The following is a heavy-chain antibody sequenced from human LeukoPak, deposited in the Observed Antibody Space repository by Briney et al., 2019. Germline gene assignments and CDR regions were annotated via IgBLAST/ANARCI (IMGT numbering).Heavy chain of an antibody. CDR1: GGSVSNFY. CDR3: ARETTGAGTARPFDY. Sequence: PSETLSLTCTVAGGSVSNFYWSWIRQPGGKTLEWIGRIYSSGSTNYNPSLKSRVTMSVDTSKNQFSLMLGSVTAADTAVYFCARETTGAGTARPFDYWGQGTLVTVSS. D-gene: IGHD6-13*01. CDR2: IYSSGST. V-gene: IGHV4-4*07. J-gene: IGHJ4*02.